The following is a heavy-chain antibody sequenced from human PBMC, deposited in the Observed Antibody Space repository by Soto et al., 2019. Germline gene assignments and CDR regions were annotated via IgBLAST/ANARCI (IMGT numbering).Heavy chain of an antibody. CDR1: GFSFSNYA. CDR3: AKESMPELYGETLFDP. J-gene: IGHJ5*02. Sequence: EVHLLESGGGLVQPGGCLRLSCEASGFSFSNYALSWVRQAPGKGLEWVSTFSAAGRAYYADSVKGRFTIAKDFSKNTVHLKTNSLRAENTAVYFCAKESMPELYGETLFDPWGQGTRVSVSS. CDR2: FSAAGRA. V-gene: IGHV3-23*01. D-gene: IGHD4-17*01.